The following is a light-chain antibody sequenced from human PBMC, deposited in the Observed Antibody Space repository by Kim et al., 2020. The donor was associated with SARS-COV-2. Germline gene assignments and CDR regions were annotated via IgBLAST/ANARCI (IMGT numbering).Light chain of an antibody. V-gene: IGKV1-5*03. Sequence: DIQMIQSPSTLSASVGDRVTISCRASQSIRSWLAWYQQKPGKAPNLLIYESSSLESGVPSRFSGSGSGTEFTLTISSLQPDDFATYYCQQYNSYPLAFGGGTKVDIK. CDR3: QQYNSYPLA. CDR2: ESS. CDR1: QSIRSW. J-gene: IGKJ4*01.